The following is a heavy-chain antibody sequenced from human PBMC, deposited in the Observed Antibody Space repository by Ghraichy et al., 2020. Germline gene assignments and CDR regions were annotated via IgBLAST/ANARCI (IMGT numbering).Heavy chain of an antibody. J-gene: IGHJ4*02. V-gene: IGHV3-21*01. CDR3: ARDMRRNDY. CDR2: ISSSGTYI. D-gene: IGHD2-2*01. Sequence: GGSLRLSCAASGFTFSSYSMSWVRQAPGKGLEWVSSISSSGTYIYYADSLKGRFTISRDNAKNSLYLQMNSLRAEDTAVYYCARDMRRNDYWGQGTLVTVSS. CDR1: GFTFSSYS.